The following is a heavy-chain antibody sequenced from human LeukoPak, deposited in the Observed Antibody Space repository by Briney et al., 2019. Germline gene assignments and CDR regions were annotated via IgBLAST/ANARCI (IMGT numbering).Heavy chain of an antibody. D-gene: IGHD1-26*01. CDR3: ARSGSYDTNDAFDI. V-gene: IGHV1-69*04. CDR1: GGTFSSYA. Sequence: SVKVSCKASGGTFSSYAIGWVRQAPGQGLEWTGRIIPILGIANYAQKFQGRVTITADKSTSTAYMELSSLRSEDTAVYYCARSGSYDTNDAFDIWGQGTMVTVSS. J-gene: IGHJ3*02. CDR2: IIPILGIA.